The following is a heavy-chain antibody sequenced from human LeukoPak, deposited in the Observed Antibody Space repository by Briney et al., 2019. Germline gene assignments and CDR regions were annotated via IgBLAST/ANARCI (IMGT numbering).Heavy chain of an antibody. CDR1: GFTFSSYS. CDR2: ISSSSSYI. D-gene: IGHD6-19*01. Sequence: GGSLRLSCAASGFTFSSYSMNWVRQAPGKGLEWVSSISSSSSYIYYADSVKGRFTISRDNAKNSVYLLMNSLRVEDTAVYYCARAYSSSTGWLDYWGQGTMVTVSS. CDR3: ARAYSSSTGWLDY. J-gene: IGHJ4*02. V-gene: IGHV3-21*01.